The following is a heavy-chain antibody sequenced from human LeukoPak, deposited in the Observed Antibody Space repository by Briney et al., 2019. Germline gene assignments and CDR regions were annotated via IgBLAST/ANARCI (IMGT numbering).Heavy chain of an antibody. Sequence: PGGSLRLSCEASGFTFDDYAMHWVRQAPGKGLEWVSGISWNSGSIGYADSVKGRFTISRDNAKNSLYLQMNSLRAEDTALYYCAATSRMGYFDYWGQGTLVTVSS. D-gene: IGHD2-8*01. CDR3: AATSRMGYFDY. V-gene: IGHV3-9*01. CDR2: ISWNSGSI. J-gene: IGHJ4*02. CDR1: GFTFDDYA.